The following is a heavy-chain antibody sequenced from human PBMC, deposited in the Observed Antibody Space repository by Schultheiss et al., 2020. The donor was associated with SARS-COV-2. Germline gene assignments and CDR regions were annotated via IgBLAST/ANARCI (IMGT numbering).Heavy chain of an antibody. CDR2: IGTAGDT. J-gene: IGHJ4*02. V-gene: IGHV3-23*01. CDR1: GFTFSSYA. D-gene: IGHD6-13*01. CDR3: AREYSSSWPFDY. Sequence: GESLKISCAASGFTFSSYAMSWVRQAPGKGLEWVSAIGTAGDTYYPGSVKGRFTISRDNSKNTLYLQMNSLGAEDTAVYYCAREYSSSWPFDYWGQGTLVTVSS.